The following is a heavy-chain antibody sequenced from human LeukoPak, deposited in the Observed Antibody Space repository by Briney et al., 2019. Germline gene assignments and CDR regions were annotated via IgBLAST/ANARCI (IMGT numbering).Heavy chain of an antibody. CDR1: GGSISSGSYY. Sequence: SETLSLTCTVSGGSISSGSYYWSWIRQPAGKGLEWIGRIYTSGSTNYNPSLKSRVTISVDTSKNQFSLKLSSVTAADTAVYYCASGGALNWFDPWGQGTLVTVSS. J-gene: IGHJ5*02. CDR2: IYTSGST. CDR3: ASGGALNWFDP. D-gene: IGHD2-15*01. V-gene: IGHV4-61*02.